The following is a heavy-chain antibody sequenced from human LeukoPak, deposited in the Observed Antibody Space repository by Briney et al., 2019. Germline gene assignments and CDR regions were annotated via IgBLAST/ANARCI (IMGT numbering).Heavy chain of an antibody. Sequence: PGGSLRLSCAASGFTFSDYYMSWIRQAPGKGLEWVSYISSSGSTIYYADSVKGRFTISRDNAKNSLYLQMNSLRAEDTAVYYCARNTEPRRPRTYYYYYYMDVWGKGTTVTVSS. CDR2: ISSSGSTI. D-gene: IGHD5-18*01. CDR1: GFTFSDYY. V-gene: IGHV3-11*04. J-gene: IGHJ6*03. CDR3: ARNTEPRRPRTYYYYYYMDV.